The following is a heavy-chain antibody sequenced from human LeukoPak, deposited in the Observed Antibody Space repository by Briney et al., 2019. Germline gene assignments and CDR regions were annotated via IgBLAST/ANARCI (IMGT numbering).Heavy chain of an antibody. CDR2: INSDGYSI. Sequence: GGSLRLSCAASGFTFSSYWMHWVRQAPGKGPVWLARINSDGYSISYADSVKGRFTISRDNTKKTLYLQMNTLRAEDTAMYYCARAIAEAGTDSWGQGTLVTVSS. CDR3: ARAIAEAGTDS. J-gene: IGHJ4*02. V-gene: IGHV3-74*01. CDR1: GFTFSSYW. D-gene: IGHD6-19*01.